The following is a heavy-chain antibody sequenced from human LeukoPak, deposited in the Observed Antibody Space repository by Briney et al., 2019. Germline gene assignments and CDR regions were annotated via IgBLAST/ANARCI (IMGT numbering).Heavy chain of an antibody. Sequence: SETLSLTCTVSGYSISSGFYWGWIRQPPGKGLEWIGTIHRGGSTNYNPSLQSRVTISVDTSKNQFSLHLSSVTVADTAMYYCARVSIYGRSYLDYWAREPWSPSPQ. CDR1: GYSISSGFY. CDR2: IHRGGST. J-gene: IGHJ4*02. CDR3: ARVSIYGRSYLDY. V-gene: IGHV4-38-2*02. D-gene: IGHD4-17*01.